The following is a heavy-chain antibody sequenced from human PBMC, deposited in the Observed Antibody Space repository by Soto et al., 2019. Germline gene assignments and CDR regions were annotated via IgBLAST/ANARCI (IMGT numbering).Heavy chain of an antibody. CDR1: GDSISSGDYY. D-gene: IGHD3-22*01. CDR3: AKECSPVDYDSSGTVGG. Sequence: SETLSLTCTVSGDSISSGDYYWSWIRQPPGKGLEWIGYIYHSGNTYYNPSLKTRVTISLDPSKNQFSLNLSSVTAADTAVYYCAKECSPVDYDSSGTVGGWGKGTLVTVDS. V-gene: IGHV4-30-4*01. J-gene: IGHJ4*02. CDR2: IYHSGNT.